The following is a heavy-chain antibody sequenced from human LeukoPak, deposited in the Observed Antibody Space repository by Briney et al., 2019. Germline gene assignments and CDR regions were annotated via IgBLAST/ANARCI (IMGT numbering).Heavy chain of an antibody. Sequence: PGRSLRLSCAASGFTIDDYAMHWVRQAPGKGLEWVSGISWDSVNIGYADSVKGRFTISRDNAKNSLYLQMNSLRAEDTALYYCAKAGRWWLSMDVWGQGTTVTVSS. CDR3: AKAGRWWLSMDV. D-gene: IGHD2-15*01. CDR2: ISWDSVNI. CDR1: GFTIDDYA. V-gene: IGHV3-9*01. J-gene: IGHJ6*02.